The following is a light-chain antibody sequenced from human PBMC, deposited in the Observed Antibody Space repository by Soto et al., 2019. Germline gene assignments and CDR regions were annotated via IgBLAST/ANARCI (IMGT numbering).Light chain of an antibody. CDR1: SSNIGSNY. CDR3: AAWDDSLSVV. Sequence: QLVLTQPPSASGTPGQRVTISCSGSSSNIGSNYVYWYQQLPGTAPKLLIYRNNQRTSGVPDRFSGSKSGTSASLAISGLRSEDEADYYCAAWDDSLSVVFGGGTKLTVL. J-gene: IGLJ2*01. CDR2: RNN. V-gene: IGLV1-47*01.